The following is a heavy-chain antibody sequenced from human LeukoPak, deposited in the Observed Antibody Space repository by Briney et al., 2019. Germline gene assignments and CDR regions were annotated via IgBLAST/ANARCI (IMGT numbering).Heavy chain of an antibody. CDR2: IYHSGSS. CDR1: GGSIISYY. Sequence: ETLSLTCTVSGGSIISYYWSWFRQPPAKGLEWSGYIYHSGSSNYNPSLKSRVTISVDTSKKQFSLKLRSVTAADTAVYYCARASMGYSSSWYFDYWGQATLVTVSS. V-gene: IGHV4-59*01. J-gene: IGHJ4*02. D-gene: IGHD6-13*01. CDR3: ARASMGYSSSWYFDY.